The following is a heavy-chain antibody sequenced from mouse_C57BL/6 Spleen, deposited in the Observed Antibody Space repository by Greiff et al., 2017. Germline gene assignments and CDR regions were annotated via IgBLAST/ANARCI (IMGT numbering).Heavy chain of an antibody. D-gene: IGHD2-5*01. CDR1: GYAFSSSW. V-gene: IGHV1-82*01. CDR2: IYPGDGDT. CDR3: ARWDSNSPFAY. J-gene: IGHJ3*01. Sequence: QVQLQQSGPELVKPGASVKISCKASGYAFSSSWMNWVKQRPGKGLEWIGRIYPGDGDTNYNGKFKGKATLTADKSSSTAYMQLSSLTSEDSAVYFCARWDSNSPFAYWGQGTLVTVSA.